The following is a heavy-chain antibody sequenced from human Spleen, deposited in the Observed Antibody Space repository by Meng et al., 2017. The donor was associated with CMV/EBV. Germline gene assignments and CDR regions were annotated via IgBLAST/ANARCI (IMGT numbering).Heavy chain of an antibody. Sequence: ASVKVSCKASGYTFNIFYMHWVRQAPGQGLEWMGWINPSTGGTHYAQKFQGRVTITRDTSISTVYMELSRLASDDTAIYYCARDGTRVSNYFDNRGQGTLATVSS. CDR3: ARDGTRVSNYFDN. D-gene: IGHD1-1*01. CDR1: GYTFNIFY. J-gene: IGHJ4*02. V-gene: IGHV1-2*02. CDR2: INPSTGGT.